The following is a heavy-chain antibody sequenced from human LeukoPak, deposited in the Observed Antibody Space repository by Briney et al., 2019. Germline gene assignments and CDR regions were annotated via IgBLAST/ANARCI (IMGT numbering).Heavy chain of an antibody. CDR2: IIPIFGTA. CDR1: GGTFSSYA. V-gene: IGHV1-69*05. J-gene: IGHJ4*02. D-gene: IGHD3-16*02. CDR3: AIGLRLGELSLYQPFDY. Sequence: ASAKVSCKASGGTFSSYAISWVRQAPGQGLEWMGRIIPIFGTANYAQKFQGRVTITTDESMSTAYMELSSLRSEDTAVYYCAIGLRLGELSLYQPFDYWGQGTLVTVSS.